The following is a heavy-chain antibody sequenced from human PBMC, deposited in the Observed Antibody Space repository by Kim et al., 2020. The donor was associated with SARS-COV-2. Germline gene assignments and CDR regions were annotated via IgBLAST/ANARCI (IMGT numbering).Heavy chain of an antibody. V-gene: IGHV3-30*18. D-gene: IGHD2-15*01. CDR1: GFTFSSYG. CDR3: AKVVTCSGGSCYSYGMDV. J-gene: IGHJ6*02. CDR2: ISYDGSNK. Sequence: GGSLRLSCAASGFTFSSYGMHWVRQAPGKGLEWVAVISYDGSNKYYADSVKGRFTISRDNSKNTLYLQMNSLRAEDTAVYYCAKVVTCSGGSCYSYGMDVWGQGTTVTVSS.